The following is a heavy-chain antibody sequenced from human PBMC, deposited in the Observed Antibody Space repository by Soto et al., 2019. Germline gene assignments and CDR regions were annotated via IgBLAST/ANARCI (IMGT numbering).Heavy chain of an antibody. V-gene: IGHV3-23*01. CDR3: VKRSGQSNGWGAFDI. J-gene: IGHJ3*02. CDR2: LGGTSEST. Sequence: EVQLLESGGGLVQPGGSLRVSCAASGFTFRSYAMCWVRQAPMKGLEWLSCLGGTSESTYYADSVKGRFTISRDNSKNTVDLQMNSLRAEDTAVYYCVKRSGQSNGWGAFDIWGQGAMVTVSS. D-gene: IGHD6-19*01. CDR1: GFTFRSYA.